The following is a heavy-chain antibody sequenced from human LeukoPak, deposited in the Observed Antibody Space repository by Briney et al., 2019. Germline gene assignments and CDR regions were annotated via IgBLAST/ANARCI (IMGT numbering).Heavy chain of an antibody. Sequence: GGSLRLSCAASGFTFNGYVMHRVRQAPGNGLEWVAFVHYDGDYKNYTDSVKGRFTISRDNSKNTLYLEMNSLTPEDTAAYYCAKGRAGDVWGKRTTVTVSS. CDR2: VHYDGDYK. D-gene: IGHD1-14*01. CDR3: AKGRAGDV. CDR1: GFTFNGYV. J-gene: IGHJ6*04. V-gene: IGHV3-30*02.